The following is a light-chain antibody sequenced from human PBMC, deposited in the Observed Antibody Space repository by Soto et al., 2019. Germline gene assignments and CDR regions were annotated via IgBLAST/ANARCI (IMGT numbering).Light chain of an antibody. CDR3: GGWDDSMSGPV. J-gene: IGLJ2*01. V-gene: IGLV1-47*01. CDR2: RNN. Sequence: QSVLTQPPSASGTPGQRVNISCSGSSXNIGSNYVYWYRQFPGTAPKLLIQRNNQRPSGVPARFSGSKSGTSASLAISGLRSEDEADYYCGGWDDSMSGPVFGGGTTVTV. CDR1: SXNIGSNY.